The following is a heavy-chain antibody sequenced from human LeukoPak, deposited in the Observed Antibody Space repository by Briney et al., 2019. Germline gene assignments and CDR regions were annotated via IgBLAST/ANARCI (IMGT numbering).Heavy chain of an antibody. Sequence: SETLSLTCTVSGGSISSYYWSWIRQPAGKGLEWIGRIYTSGSTNYNPSLKSRVTMSVDTSKNQFSLKLSSVTAADTAVYYCARDLGVYCSSTSCYGWRDSVFHPWGQGTLVTVSS. D-gene: IGHD2-2*01. J-gene: IGHJ5*02. CDR2: IYTSGST. V-gene: IGHV4-4*07. CDR3: ARDLGVYCSSTSCYGWRDSVFHP. CDR1: GGSISSYY.